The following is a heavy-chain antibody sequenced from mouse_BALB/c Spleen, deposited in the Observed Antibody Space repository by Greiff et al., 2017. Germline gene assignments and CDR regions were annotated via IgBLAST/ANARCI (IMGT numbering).Heavy chain of an antibody. J-gene: IGHJ4*01. CDR3: AREAYGPRAMDY. D-gene: IGHD1-2*01. Sequence: QVQLKQSGAELVRPGVSVKISCQGSGYTFTDYAMHWVKQSHAKSLEWIGVISTYYGDASYNQKFKGKATMTVDKSSSTAYMELARLTSEDSAIYYCAREAYGPRAMDYWGQGTSVTVSS. CDR2: ISTYYGDA. V-gene: IGHV1S137*01. CDR1: GYTFTDYA.